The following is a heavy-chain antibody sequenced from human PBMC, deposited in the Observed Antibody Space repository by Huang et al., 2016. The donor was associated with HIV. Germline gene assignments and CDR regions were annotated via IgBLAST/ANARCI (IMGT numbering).Heavy chain of an antibody. CDR1: GYTFTNYD. CDR2: VNPNSGVA. V-gene: IGHV1-8*01. CDR3: ARGYDYNYGIDV. Sequence: QVRLVQSGAEVKKPGASVKVSCKTSGYTFTNYDINWVRQATGQGLEYMGVVNPNSGVADYAQKFQGRVIMARDTSTSTVSMELSSLRSDDTAIYYCARGYDYNYGIDVWGQGTTVIVSS. J-gene: IGHJ6*02.